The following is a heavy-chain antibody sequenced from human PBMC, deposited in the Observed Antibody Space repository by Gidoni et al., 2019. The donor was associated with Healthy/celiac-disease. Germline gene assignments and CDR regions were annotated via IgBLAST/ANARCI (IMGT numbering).Heavy chain of an antibody. J-gene: IGHJ3*02. V-gene: IGHV3-9*01. Sequence: EVQLVESGGGLVQPGRSLRLSCAASGFTFDDYAMHWVRQAPGKGLEWVSGISWNSGSIGYADSVKGRFTISRDNAKNSLYLQMNSLRAEDTALYYCAKDIAGVPGFFAFDIWGQGTMVTVSS. CDR2: ISWNSGSI. CDR1: GFTFDDYA. D-gene: IGHD3-10*01. CDR3: AKDIAGVPGFFAFDI.